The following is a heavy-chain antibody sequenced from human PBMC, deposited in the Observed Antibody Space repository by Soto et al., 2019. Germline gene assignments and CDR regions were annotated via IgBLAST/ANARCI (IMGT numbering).Heavy chain of an antibody. CDR3: ARDTLAAAGTLGYYYYGMDV. D-gene: IGHD6-13*01. CDR1: GFTFSSYS. J-gene: IGHJ6*02. V-gene: IGHV3-21*01. Sequence: EVQLVESGGGLVKPGGSLRLSCAASGFTFSSYSMNWVRQAPGKGLEWVSSISSSSSYIYYADSVKGRFTISRDNAKNSLYLQMNSLRAEDTAVYYCARDTLAAAGTLGYYYYGMDVWGQGTTVTVSS. CDR2: ISSSSSYI.